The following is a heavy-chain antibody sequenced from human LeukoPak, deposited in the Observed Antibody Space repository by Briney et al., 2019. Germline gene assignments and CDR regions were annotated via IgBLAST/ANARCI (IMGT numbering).Heavy chain of an antibody. CDR2: IYYSGST. D-gene: IGHD5-12*01. CDR3: ARGALSIVATHFDY. V-gene: IGHV4-59*12. J-gene: IGHJ4*02. CDR1: GGSISSYY. Sequence: KPSETLSLTCTVSGGSISSYYWSWIRQPPGKGLEWIGFIYYSGSTNYNPSLKSRVTISVDTSKNQFSLKLSSVTAADTGVYYCARGALSIVATHFDYWGQGTLVTVSS.